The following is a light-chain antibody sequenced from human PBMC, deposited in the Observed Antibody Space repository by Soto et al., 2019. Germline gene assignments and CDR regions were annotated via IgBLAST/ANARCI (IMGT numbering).Light chain of an antibody. CDR3: QQYSSFFRT. J-gene: IGKJ1*01. V-gene: IGKV1-5*01. Sequence: DIQMTHSPSTLSASVGDRVTITCRASQGITKWLAWYQQKPGKAPNLLIYYASTLESGVPSRFSGSGSRTEFTLTISSLQPDDFATYYCQQYSSFFRTFGQGTRVEVE. CDR1: QGITKW. CDR2: YAS.